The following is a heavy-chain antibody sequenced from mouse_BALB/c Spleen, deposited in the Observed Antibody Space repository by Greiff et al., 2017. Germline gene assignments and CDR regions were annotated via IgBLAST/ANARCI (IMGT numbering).Heavy chain of an antibody. V-gene: IGHV1-9*01. D-gene: IGHD1-1*01. CDR3: AYYGSSFAY. Sequence: QVQLQQSGAELMKPGASVKISCKATGYTFSSYWIEWVKQRPGHGLEWIGEILPGSGSTNYNEKFKGKATFTADTSSNTAYMQLSSLTSEDSAVYYCAYYGSSFAYWGQGTLVTVSA. J-gene: IGHJ3*01. CDR2: ILPGSGST. CDR1: GYTFSSYW.